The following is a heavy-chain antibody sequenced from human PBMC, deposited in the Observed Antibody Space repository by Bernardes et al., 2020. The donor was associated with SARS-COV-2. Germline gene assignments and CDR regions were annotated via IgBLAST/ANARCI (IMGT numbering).Heavy chain of an antibody. V-gene: IGHV4-59*01. CDR1: GGSISSYY. J-gene: IGHJ6*02. Sequence: SETLSLTCTVSGGSISSYYWSWIRQPPGKGLEWIGYIYYSGSTNYNPSLKSRVTISVDTSKNQFSLKLSSVTAADTAVYYCARTVAAHHTYYYYYGMDVWGQGTTVTVSS. CDR2: IYYSGST. D-gene: IGHD2-15*01. CDR3: ARTVAAHHTYYYYYGMDV.